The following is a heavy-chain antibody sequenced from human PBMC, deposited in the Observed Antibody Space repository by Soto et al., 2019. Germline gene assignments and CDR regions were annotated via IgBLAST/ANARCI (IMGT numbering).Heavy chain of an antibody. Sequence: GESLKISCKGSGYSFTSYWIGWVRQMPGKGLEWMGIIYPGDSDTRYSPSFQGQVTISADKSISTAYLQWSSLKASDTAMYYCARLEGGVLRYFDWLLPNFYIDYWGQGTLVTVSS. V-gene: IGHV5-51*01. J-gene: IGHJ4*02. D-gene: IGHD3-9*01. CDR1: GYSFTSYW. CDR2: IYPGDSDT. CDR3: ARLEGGVLRYFDWLLPNFYIDY.